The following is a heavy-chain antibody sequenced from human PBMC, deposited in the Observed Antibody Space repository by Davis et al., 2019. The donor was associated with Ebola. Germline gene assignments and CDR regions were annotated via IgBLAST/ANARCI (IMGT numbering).Heavy chain of an antibody. CDR1: EFTFTTYV. D-gene: IGHD1-20*01. CDR2: ISYDGDNS. V-gene: IGHV3-30-3*01. CDR3: ARDLLTGTTWDY. Sequence: GGSLRLSCAASEFTFTTYVMHWVRQAPGKGLEWVAVISYDGDNSYYADSVKGRFTISRDNAKNSLYLQMNSLRAEDTAVYYCARDLLTGTTWDYWGQGTLVTVSS. J-gene: IGHJ4*02.